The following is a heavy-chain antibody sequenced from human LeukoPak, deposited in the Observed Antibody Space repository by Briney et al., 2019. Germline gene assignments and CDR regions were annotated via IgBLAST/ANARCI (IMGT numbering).Heavy chain of an antibody. D-gene: IGHD3-10*01. CDR3: ARHPGTLVRGVPLYYFDY. J-gene: IGHJ4*02. CDR1: GGFITQTNY. V-gene: IGHV4-4*02. Sequence: SETLSLTCGVSGGFITQTNYWTWVRQPPGKGLEWIGEVNLQGSTNYNPSLMGRVAISVDKSENHVSLHLTSVTAADTAVYYCARHPGTLVRGVPLYYFDYWGQGTLVTVSS. CDR2: VNLQGST.